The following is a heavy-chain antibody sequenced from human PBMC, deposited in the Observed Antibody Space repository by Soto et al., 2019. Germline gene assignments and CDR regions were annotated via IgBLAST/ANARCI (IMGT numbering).Heavy chain of an antibody. CDR2: IKQDGSEK. D-gene: IGHD3-3*01. J-gene: IGHJ5*02. CDR3: ASDTRRGSWSGLIEYNCFDP. Sequence: EVQLVESGGGLVQPGGSLRLSCAASGFTFSSYWMSWVRQAPGKGLEWVANIKQDGSEKYYVDSVKGRFTSSRDNAKNSLYLQRNSLRAEDTAVYYCASDTRRGSWSGLIEYNCFDPWGQGTLVTVSS. V-gene: IGHV3-7*01. CDR1: GFTFSSYW.